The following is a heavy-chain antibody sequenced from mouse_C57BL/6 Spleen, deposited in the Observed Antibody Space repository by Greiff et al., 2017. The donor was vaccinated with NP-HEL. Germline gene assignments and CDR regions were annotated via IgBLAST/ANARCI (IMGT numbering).Heavy chain of an antibody. J-gene: IGHJ2*01. D-gene: IGHD1-2*01. CDR3: TTGRPFDY. V-gene: IGHV14-4*01. CDR1: GFNIKDDY. Sequence: EVMLVESGAELVRPGASVKLSCTASGFNIKDDYMHWVKQRPEQGPEWIGWIDPENGDTEYASKFQGKATITADTSSNTAYLQLSSLTSEDTAVYYCTTGRPFDYWGQGTTLTVSS. CDR2: IDPENGDT.